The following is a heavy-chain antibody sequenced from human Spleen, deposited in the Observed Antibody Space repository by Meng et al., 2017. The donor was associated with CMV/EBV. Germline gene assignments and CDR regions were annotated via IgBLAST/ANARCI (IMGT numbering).Heavy chain of an antibody. Sequence: GSLRLSCTVSGDSINSYHWNWIRQPPGKGLEWIGYIYNSENTSYNPSLWSRVTISVDTSKNQFSLKLSSVTAADTAVYYCARGGRRSSSWNYWGQGTLVTVSS. J-gene: IGHJ4*02. D-gene: IGHD6-13*01. CDR3: ARGGRRSSSWNY. CDR2: IYNSENT. V-gene: IGHV4-59*12. CDR1: GDSINSYH.